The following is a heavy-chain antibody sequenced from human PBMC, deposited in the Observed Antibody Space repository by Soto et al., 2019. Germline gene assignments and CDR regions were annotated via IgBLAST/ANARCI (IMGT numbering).Heavy chain of an antibody. CDR1: GHTLTEFS. J-gene: IGHJ4*01. D-gene: IGHD3-10*01. CDR3: ATPKPLRGAMITNINFGF. Sequence: ASVQVSCKISGHTLTEFSIHGVRQATGKKLEGMGGFNPEDGEKIYEQECHGRVSVTEDTVTDTAYMELSGLKSDDTSVYYYATPKPLRGAMITNINFGFRGNGTPVTV. V-gene: IGHV1-24*01. CDR2: FNPEDGEK.